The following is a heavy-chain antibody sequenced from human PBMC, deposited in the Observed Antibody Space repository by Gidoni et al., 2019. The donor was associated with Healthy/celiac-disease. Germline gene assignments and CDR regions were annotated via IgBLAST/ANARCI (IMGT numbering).Heavy chain of an antibody. J-gene: IGHJ1*01. V-gene: IGHV4-31*03. CDR3: ARESISYSSSPR. CDR2: IYYSGST. D-gene: IGHD6-6*01. CDR1: GGSISSGGYY. Sequence: QTLSLTCTVSGGSISSGGYYWSWIRQHPGKGLEWIGYIYYSGSTYYNPSLKSRVTISVDTSKNQFSLKLSSETAADTAVYYCARESISYSSSPRWGQGTLVTVSS.